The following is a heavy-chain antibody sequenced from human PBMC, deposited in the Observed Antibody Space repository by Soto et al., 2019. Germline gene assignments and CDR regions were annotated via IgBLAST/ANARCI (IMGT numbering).Heavy chain of an antibody. Sequence: SETLSLTCDVYGVSITSHYWNWIRQSPGMGLEWIGSTYFRGSASYNPSLKSRVTISLDTSKDQLSLTLSAVTAADSAVYYCARDLRSRGWFDPWGPG. CDR2: TYFRGSA. CDR3: ARDLRSRGWFDP. J-gene: IGHJ5*02. CDR1: GVSITSHY. V-gene: IGHV4-59*11.